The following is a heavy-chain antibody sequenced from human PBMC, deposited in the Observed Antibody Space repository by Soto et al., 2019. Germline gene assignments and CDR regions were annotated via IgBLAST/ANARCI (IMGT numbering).Heavy chain of an antibody. Sequence: ASVKVSCKASGYTFTSYAMHWVRQAPGQRLEWMGWINAGNGNTKYSQKFQGRVTITEDTSTDTAYMELSSLRSEDTAVYYCATDRRLGMVIHYYYGMDVWGQGTTVNVSS. CDR3: ATDRRLGMVIHYYYGMDV. J-gene: IGHJ6*01. CDR1: GYTFTSYA. V-gene: IGHV1-3*01. D-gene: IGHD3-3*01. CDR2: INAGNGNT.